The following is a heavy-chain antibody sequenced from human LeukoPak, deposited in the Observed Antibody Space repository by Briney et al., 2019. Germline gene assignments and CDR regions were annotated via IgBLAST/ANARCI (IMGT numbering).Heavy chain of an antibody. CDR2: ISSDGGST. D-gene: IGHD2-2*01. Sequence: GGSLRLSCAASGFTFSSYSMNWVRQAPGKGLKYVSAISSDGGSTYYADSVKGRFTISRDNAKNTLYLQMSSLRAEDAAVYYCVKGGYCSSTNCYAAFDIWGQGTLVTVSS. V-gene: IGHV3-64D*06. CDR3: VKGGYCSSTNCYAAFDI. CDR1: GFTFSSYS. J-gene: IGHJ3*02.